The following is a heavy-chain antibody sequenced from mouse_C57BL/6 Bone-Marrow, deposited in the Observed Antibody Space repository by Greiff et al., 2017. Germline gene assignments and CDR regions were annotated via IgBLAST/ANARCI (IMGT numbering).Heavy chain of an antibody. J-gene: IGHJ2*01. CDR1: GYTFTSYG. Sequence: VQLQQSGAELVRPGSSVKMSCKTSGYTFTSYGINWVKQRPGQGLEWIGYIYLGNGYTEYNEKFKGKATLTSDTSSSTAYMQLSSLTSAYSAIYFCARITTIPCDYWGQGTTLTVSA. D-gene: IGHD1-1*01. CDR2: IYLGNGYT. CDR3: ARITTIPCDY. V-gene: IGHV1-58*01.